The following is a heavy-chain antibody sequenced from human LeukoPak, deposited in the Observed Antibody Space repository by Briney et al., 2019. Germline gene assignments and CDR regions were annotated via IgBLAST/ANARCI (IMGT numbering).Heavy chain of an antibody. CDR3: ARRLLDYYDSSGYTPIDY. V-gene: IGHV4-39*01. CDR1: GGFISSSSYY. Sequence: SETLSLTCTVSGGFISSSSYYWGWIRQPPGKGLEWIGSIYYSGSTYYNPSLKSRVTISVDTSKNQFSLKLSSVTAADTAVYYCARRLLDYYDSSGYTPIDYWGRGTLFTVSS. J-gene: IGHJ4*02. D-gene: IGHD3-22*01. CDR2: IYYSGST.